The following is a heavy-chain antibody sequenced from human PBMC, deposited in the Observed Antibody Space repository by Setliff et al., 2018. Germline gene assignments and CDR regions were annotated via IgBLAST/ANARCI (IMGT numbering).Heavy chain of an antibody. D-gene: IGHD3-22*01. CDR1: GGSISSGDYY. V-gene: IGHV4-30-4*08. CDR3: ARESRYYYDNLGTLDY. J-gene: IGHJ4*02. CDR2: IYSSGST. Sequence: NPSETLSLTCTVSGGSISSGDYYWSWIRQPPGKGLEWIGYIYSSGSTYYNPSLQSRVSISVDTSKNQFSLKLSSVTAADTAVYYCARESRYYYDNLGTLDYWGQGTLVTVSS.